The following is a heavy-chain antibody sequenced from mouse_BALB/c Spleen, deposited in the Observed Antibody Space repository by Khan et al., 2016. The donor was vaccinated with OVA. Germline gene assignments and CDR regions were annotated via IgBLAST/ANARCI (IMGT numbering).Heavy chain of an antibody. CDR2: INYSGST. CDR1: GYSITSDSA. J-gene: IGHJ3*01. V-gene: IGHV3-2*02. D-gene: IGHD2-14*01. Sequence: EVQLQESGPGLVKPSQSLSLTSTVTGYSITSDSAWNWIRQFPGNKLEWMGYINYSGSTSYNPSLKSRISITRDTSKNQFFLQLNSVTTEDAATYFCARGVRLAYWGQGTLVTVSA. CDR3: ARGVRLAY.